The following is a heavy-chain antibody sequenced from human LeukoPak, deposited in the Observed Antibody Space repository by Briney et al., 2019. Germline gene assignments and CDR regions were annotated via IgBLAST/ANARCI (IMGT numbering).Heavy chain of an antibody. V-gene: IGHV3-23*01. Sequence: GGSLSLSCAASGLTLSIYAMSWVRQAPGEGLEWVSAISGSGGSTYYADSVKGRFTISRDNSKNTLYLQMNSLRAEDTAVYYCAKDLWYGGGRHDYWGQGTLVTVSS. CDR3: AKDLWYGGGRHDY. J-gene: IGHJ4*02. D-gene: IGHD3-10*01. CDR2: ISGSGGST. CDR1: GLTLSIYA.